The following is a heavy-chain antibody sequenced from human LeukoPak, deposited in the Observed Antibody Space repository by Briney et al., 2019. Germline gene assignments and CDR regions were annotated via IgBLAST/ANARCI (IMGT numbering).Heavy chain of an antibody. CDR2: IYSGGST. CDR1: GFTVSRNY. D-gene: IGHD6-19*01. CDR3: ARDRQAVFDY. Sequence: GGSLRLSCVASGFTVSRNYMSWVRQAPGKELEWVSVIYSGGSTYYADSVKGRFTISRDNSKNTLYLQMNSLRAEDTAVYYCARDRQAVFDYWGQGTLVTVSS. J-gene: IGHJ4*02. V-gene: IGHV3-53*01.